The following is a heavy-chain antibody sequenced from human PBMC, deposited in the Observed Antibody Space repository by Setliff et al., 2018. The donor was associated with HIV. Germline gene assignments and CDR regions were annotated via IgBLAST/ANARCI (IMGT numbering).Heavy chain of an antibody. CDR2: VSYSGST. D-gene: IGHD3-22*01. Sequence: SQTLSLTCNVSGGSISTYYWSWIRQPPGKGLEWLGYVSYSGSTNFNPSLESRLAMSVDMSKNHFSLKLRSVTAADTAVYYCARHGHFYDSSSSDAFDIWGHGTMVTVSS. V-gene: IGHV4-59*08. CDR1: GGSISTYY. CDR3: ARHGHFYDSSSSDAFDI. J-gene: IGHJ3*02.